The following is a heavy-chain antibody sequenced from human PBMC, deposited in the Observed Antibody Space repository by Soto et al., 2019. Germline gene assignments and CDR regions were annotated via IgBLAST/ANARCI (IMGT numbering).Heavy chain of an antibody. CDR3: ASFWDYGGKEHGMDV. Sequence: SVKVSCKTSGGTFSRYAISWVRQAPGQGLEWMGGIIPIFGTANYAQKLQGRVTITADESTSTAYMELSSLRSEDTAVYYCASFWDYGGKEHGMDVWGQGTTVTVSS. V-gene: IGHV1-69*13. CDR2: IIPIFGTA. D-gene: IGHD4-17*01. J-gene: IGHJ6*02. CDR1: GGTFSRYA.